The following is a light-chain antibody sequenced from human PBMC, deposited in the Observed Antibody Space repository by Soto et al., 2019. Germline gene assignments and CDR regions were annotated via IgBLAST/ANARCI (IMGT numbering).Light chain of an antibody. CDR1: SSDVGTYKF. V-gene: IGLV2-23*01. CDR3: CSYAGTSFWV. J-gene: IGLJ3*02. Sequence: QSALTQPASVSGSPGQSITISCTGTSSDVGTYKFVSWYQQHPGKVPTLMIHEGTKRPSGGSNRFSGSKSGNTATLTISGLQPEDEANYYCCSYAGTSFWVFGGGTKVTVL. CDR2: EGT.